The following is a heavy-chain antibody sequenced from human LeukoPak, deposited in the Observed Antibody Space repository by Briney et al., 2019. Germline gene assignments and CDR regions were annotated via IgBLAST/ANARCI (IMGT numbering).Heavy chain of an antibody. Sequence: GGSLRLSCAASGFTFSSYGMHWVRQAPGKGLEWVAVIWYDGSNKYYADSVKGRFTISSDNSKNTLYLQMNSLRAEDTAVYYCARGGYCSSTSCSLDYWGQGTLVTVSS. CDR3: ARGGYCSSTSCSLDY. J-gene: IGHJ4*02. D-gene: IGHD2-2*01. CDR2: IWYDGSNK. CDR1: GFTFSSYG. V-gene: IGHV3-33*01.